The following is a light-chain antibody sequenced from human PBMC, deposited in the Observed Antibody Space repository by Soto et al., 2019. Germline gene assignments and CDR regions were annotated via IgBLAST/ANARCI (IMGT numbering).Light chain of an antibody. CDR1: QSVSSSY. CDR2: GAS. CDR3: QQYTT. Sequence: EIVLTQSPGTLSLSAGERVTLSCRASQSVSSSYLAWYQQKPGQAPRLLIYGASSRATGIPDRFRGSGSGTDFTLTLSRLEHEDFAVYYCQQYTTFGQGTKVDIK. V-gene: IGKV3-20*01. J-gene: IGKJ1*01.